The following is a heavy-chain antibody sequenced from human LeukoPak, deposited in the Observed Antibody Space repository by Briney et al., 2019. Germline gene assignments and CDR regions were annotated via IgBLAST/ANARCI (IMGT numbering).Heavy chain of an antibody. CDR3: ARLHHDSSGYYYWGFDY. J-gene: IGHJ4*02. CDR1: GGSISSSNW. Sequence: SGTLSLTCAVSGGSISSSNWWSWVRQPPGKGLEWIGEIYHSGSTNYNPSLKSRVTISVDTSKNQFSLKLSSVTAADTAVYYCARLHHDSSGYYYWGFDYWGQGTLVTVSS. CDR2: IYHSGST. V-gene: IGHV4-4*02. D-gene: IGHD3-22*01.